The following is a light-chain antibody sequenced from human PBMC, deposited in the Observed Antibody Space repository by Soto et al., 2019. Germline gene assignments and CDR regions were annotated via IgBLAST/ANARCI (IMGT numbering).Light chain of an antibody. Sequence: EIVLTQSPGTLSLSPGERATLSCRASQSVRNVYLAWYQQKPGQAPRLLIYDASNRATGIPDRFSGSGSGTDFTLTINRLEPEDCGVYCCLQSGSSPRTFGPGTKREIK. CDR2: DAS. V-gene: IGKV3-20*01. J-gene: IGKJ2*01. CDR3: LQSGSSPRT. CDR1: QSVRNVY.